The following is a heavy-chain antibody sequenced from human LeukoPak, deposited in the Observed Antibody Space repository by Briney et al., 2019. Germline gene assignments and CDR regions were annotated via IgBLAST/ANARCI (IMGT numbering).Heavy chain of an antibody. CDR1: GGSISNGDYY. D-gene: IGHD3-22*01. CDR3: ARPYYYDSRIDP. Sequence: SETLSLTCTVSGGSISNGDYYCSWIRQPPGQGLEWIGYMYYSGSTYYNPSLKSRVTISVDTSKNQFSLKLSSVTAADTAVYYCARPYYYDSRIDPWGQGTLVTVSS. CDR2: MYYSGST. J-gene: IGHJ5*02. V-gene: IGHV4-30-4*01.